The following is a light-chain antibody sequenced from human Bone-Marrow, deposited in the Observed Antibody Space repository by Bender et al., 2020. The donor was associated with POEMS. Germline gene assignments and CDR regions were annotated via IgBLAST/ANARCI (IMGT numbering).Light chain of an antibody. J-gene: IGLJ2*01. CDR3: SSHRRGETLV. Sequence: QSVLTQPPSASGTPGQRVTISCSGGSSNIGAHAVNWYQHLPGTAPKLLIYSSHRRPSGVSNRFSGSKSGNTASLSISGLQAEDEAEYYCSSHRRGETLVFGGGTTLTVL. V-gene: IGLV1-44*01. CDR2: SSH. CDR1: SSNIGAHA.